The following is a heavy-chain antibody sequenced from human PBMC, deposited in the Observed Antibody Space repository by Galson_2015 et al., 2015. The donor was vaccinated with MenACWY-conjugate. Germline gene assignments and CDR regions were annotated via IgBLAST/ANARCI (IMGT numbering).Heavy chain of an antibody. J-gene: IGHJ4*02. D-gene: IGHD2-2*01. CDR3: AREYCSSITCLFDY. CDR1: GFTFSTYS. Sequence: SLRLSCAASGFTFSTYSMNWVRRAPGKGLEWVSYISSSSTTIHYADSVKGRFTISRDNAKNSLYLQMNSLRPEDTAVYYCAREYCSSITCLFDYWGQGALVTVSS. CDR2: ISSSSTTI. V-gene: IGHV3-48*04.